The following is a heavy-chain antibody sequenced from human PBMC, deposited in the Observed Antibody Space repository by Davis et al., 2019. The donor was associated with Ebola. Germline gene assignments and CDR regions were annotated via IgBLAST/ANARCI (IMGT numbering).Heavy chain of an antibody. CDR2: IWYDGSNK. V-gene: IGHV3-33*01. CDR3: TRGSVRFLEWLSQNAFDI. CDR1: GFTFSSYG. Sequence: GGSLRLSCAASGFTFSSYGMHWVRQAPGKGLEWVAVIWYDGSNKYYADSVKGRFTISRDNSKNTLYLQMNSLRTEDTAVYYCTRGSVRFLEWLSQNAFDIWGQGTMVTVSS. D-gene: IGHD3-3*01. J-gene: IGHJ3*02.